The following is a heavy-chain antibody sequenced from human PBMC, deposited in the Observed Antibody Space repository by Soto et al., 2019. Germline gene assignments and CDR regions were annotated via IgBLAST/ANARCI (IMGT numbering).Heavy chain of an antibody. CDR3: ARVYYDLLTGFYSDY. CDR1: GGSINRYY. V-gene: IGHV4-59*01. D-gene: IGHD3-9*01. Sequence: QVQLQESGPGLVKPSETLSLTCTVSGGSINRYYWSLIRQPPGKGLEWIGYIYYSGSTNYNPSLKSRVSISVDTSKTQFALKLSSVTAAATAVYYCARVYYDLLTGFYSDYWGQGNMVTVSS. J-gene: IGHJ4*02. CDR2: IYYSGST.